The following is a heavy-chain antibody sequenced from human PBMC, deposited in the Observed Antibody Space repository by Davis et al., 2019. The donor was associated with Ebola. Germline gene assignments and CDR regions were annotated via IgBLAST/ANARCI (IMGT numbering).Heavy chain of an antibody. V-gene: IGHV5-51*01. D-gene: IGHD2-8*02. CDR3: ASLRRTITGMDDGFDM. CDR2: IYPGDSDT. J-gene: IGHJ3*02. CDR1: GYSFTSYW. Sequence: GESLKISCKGSGYSFTSYWIGWVRQMPGKGLEWMGIIYPGDSDTRYSPSFQGQVTISADKSISTAHLQWSSLKASDTALYYCASLRRTITGMDDGFDMWGQGTMVTVSS.